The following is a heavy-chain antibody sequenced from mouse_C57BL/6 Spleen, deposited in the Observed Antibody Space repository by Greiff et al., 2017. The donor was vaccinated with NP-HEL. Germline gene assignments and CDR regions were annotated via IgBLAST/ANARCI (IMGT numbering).Heavy chain of an antibody. CDR2: ISYDGSN. CDR1: GYSITSGYY. CDR3: ARQGSFRYYFDY. J-gene: IGHJ2*01. V-gene: IGHV3-6*01. Sequence: EVKLQESGPGLVKPSQSLSLTCSVTGYSITSGYYWNWIRQFPGNKLEWMGYISYDGSNNYNPSLKNRISITRDTSKNQFFLKLNSVTTEDTATYYCARQGSFRYYFDYWGQGTTLTVSS.